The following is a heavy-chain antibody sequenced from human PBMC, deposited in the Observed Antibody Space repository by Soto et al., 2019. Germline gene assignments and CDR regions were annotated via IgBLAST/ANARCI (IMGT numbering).Heavy chain of an antibody. D-gene: IGHD3-10*01. J-gene: IGHJ4*02. CDR1: GFTFSSYG. V-gene: IGHV3-33*01. Sequence: GGSLRLSCAASGFTFSSYGMHWVRQAPGKGLEWVAVIWYDGSNKYYADSVKGRFTISRDNSKNTLYLQMNSLRAEDTAVYYCARDLSSTGFRVDYWGQGTLVTVSS. CDR2: IWYDGSNK. CDR3: ARDLSSTGFRVDY.